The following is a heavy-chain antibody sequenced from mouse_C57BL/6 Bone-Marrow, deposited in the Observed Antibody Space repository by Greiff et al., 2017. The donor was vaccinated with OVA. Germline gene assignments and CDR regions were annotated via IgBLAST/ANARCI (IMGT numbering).Heavy chain of an antibody. V-gene: IGHV1-55*01. D-gene: IGHD2-3*01. CDR1: GYTFTSYW. J-gene: IGHJ2*01. CDR2: IYPGSGST. Sequence: VKLQQPGAELVKPGASVKMSCKASGYTFTSYWITWVKQRPGQGLEWIGDIYPGSGSTNYNEKFKSKATLTVDTSSSTAYMQLSSLTSEDSAVYYCARSWLLRYYFDYWGQGTTLTVSS. CDR3: ARSWLLRYYFDY.